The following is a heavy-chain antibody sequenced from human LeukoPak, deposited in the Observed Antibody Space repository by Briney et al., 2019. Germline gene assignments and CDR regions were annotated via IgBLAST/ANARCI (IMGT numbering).Heavy chain of an antibody. J-gene: IGHJ4*02. V-gene: IGHV3-21*01. D-gene: IGHD2-15*01. CDR2: ISSSTYI. CDR1: GFIFSTYS. Sequence: PGGSLRLSCAASGFIFSTYSMNWVRQAPGKGLEWVSSISSSTYIYYADSVKGRFTISRDNAKNSLYLQMNSLRAEDTAVYYCARGGCSGGSCYSGFDSWGQGTLVPVSS. CDR3: ARGGCSGGSCYSGFDS.